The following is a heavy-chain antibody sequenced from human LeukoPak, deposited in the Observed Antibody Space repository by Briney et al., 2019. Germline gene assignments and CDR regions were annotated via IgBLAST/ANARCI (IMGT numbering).Heavy chain of an antibody. CDR3: ARGYNSGSTWSFQH. V-gene: IGHV3-33*01. Sequence: GGSLRLSCAASGFTFSSYGMHWVRQAPGRGLEWVAVIWYDGSNKYYADSVKGRFTISRDNSKNTLYLQMNSLRAEDTAVYYCARGYNSGSTWSFQHWGQGTLVTVSS. J-gene: IGHJ1*01. CDR2: IWYDGSNK. D-gene: IGHD1-26*01. CDR1: GFTFSSYG.